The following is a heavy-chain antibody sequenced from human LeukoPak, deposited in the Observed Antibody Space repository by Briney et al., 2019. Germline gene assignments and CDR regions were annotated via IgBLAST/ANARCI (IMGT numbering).Heavy chain of an antibody. CDR3: ARDELSSSSWYFDY. Sequence: SETLSLTCTVSGGSISSGSYYWSWIRQPAGKGLEWIGRIYTSGSTNYNPSLRSRVTISVDTSKNQFSLKLSSVTAADTAVYYCARDELSSSSWYFDYWGQGTLVTVSS. D-gene: IGHD6-13*01. CDR1: GGSISSGSYY. V-gene: IGHV4-61*02. J-gene: IGHJ4*02. CDR2: IYTSGST.